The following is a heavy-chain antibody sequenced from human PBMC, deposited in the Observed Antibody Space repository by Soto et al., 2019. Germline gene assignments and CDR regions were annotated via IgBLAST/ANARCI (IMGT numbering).Heavy chain of an antibody. Sequence: QVQLVQSGAEVKEPGDSVRVSCEASGYTFSAYYIHWVRQAPGQGLEWMGWINPKFGDTTYAQDFQGRVTITRDMSISPVYMELSRLTSDATAIYYCARNMDYYYGPGSGNGHGVWGQGTTVTVFS. CDR3: ARNMDYYYGPGSGNGHGV. J-gene: IGHJ6*02. CDR1: GYTFSAYY. V-gene: IGHV1-2*02. CDR2: INPKFGDT. D-gene: IGHD3-10*01.